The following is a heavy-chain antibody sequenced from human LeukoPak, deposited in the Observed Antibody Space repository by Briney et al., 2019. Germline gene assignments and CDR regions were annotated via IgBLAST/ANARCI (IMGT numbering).Heavy chain of an antibody. CDR3: AGGDYELYYFDY. CDR2: ISYDGSNK. J-gene: IGHJ4*02. D-gene: IGHD4-17*01. CDR1: GFTFSSYA. Sequence: PGGSLRLSCAASGFTFSSYAMHWVRQAPGKGLEWVAVISYDGSNKYYADSVKGRFTISRDNSKNTLYLQMNSLRAEDTAVYYCAGGDYELYYFDYWGQGTLVTVSS. V-gene: IGHV3-30-3*01.